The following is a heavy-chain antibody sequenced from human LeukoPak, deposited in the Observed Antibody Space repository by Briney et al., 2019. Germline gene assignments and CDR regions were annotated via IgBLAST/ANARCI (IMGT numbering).Heavy chain of an antibody. CDR1: GGSISSSSYY. V-gene: IGHV4-39*01. Sequence: SETLSLTCTVSGGSISSSSYYWGWIRQPPGKGLEWIGSIYYSGSTYYNPSLKSRVTISVDTSKNQFSLKLSSVTAADTAVYYCARLYSSGWIFDYWGQGTLVTVSS. CDR3: ARLYSSGWIFDY. D-gene: IGHD6-19*01. CDR2: IYYSGST. J-gene: IGHJ4*02.